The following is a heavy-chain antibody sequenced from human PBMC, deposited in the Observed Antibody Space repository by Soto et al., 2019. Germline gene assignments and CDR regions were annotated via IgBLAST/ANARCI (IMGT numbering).Heavy chain of an antibody. J-gene: IGHJ3*02. CDR1: GYSFTSYW. CDR2: IGPSDSYT. V-gene: IGHV5-10-1*01. Sequence: GESLKISCKGSGYSFTSYWISWVRQMPGKGLEWMGRIGPSDSYTNYSPSFQGHVTISADKSISTAYLQWSSLKASDTAMYYCARMGGYWSLRNAFDIWGQGTMVTVS. CDR3: ARMGGYWSLRNAFDI. D-gene: IGHD5-18*01.